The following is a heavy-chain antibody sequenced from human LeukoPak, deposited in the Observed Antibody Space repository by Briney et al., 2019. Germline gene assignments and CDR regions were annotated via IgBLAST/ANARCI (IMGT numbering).Heavy chain of an antibody. CDR2: ISGGGIRT. Sequence: PGGSLRLSCAASGFTFSTNAMSWVRQAPGRGLEWVSAISGGGIRTYYAHSVKGRFTISRDNSKNTLYLQMNSLTAEDTAVYYCAKNEGEDYGDYPAGPDYWGQGTLVTVSS. V-gene: IGHV3-23*01. CDR3: AKNEGEDYGDYPAGPDY. CDR1: GFTFSTNA. J-gene: IGHJ4*02. D-gene: IGHD4-17*01.